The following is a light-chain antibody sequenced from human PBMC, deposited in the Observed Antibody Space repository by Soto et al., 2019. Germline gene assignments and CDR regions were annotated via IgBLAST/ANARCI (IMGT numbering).Light chain of an antibody. V-gene: IGLV2-23*02. J-gene: IGLJ3*02. CDR3: CSHAPSRPALV. Sequence: QSALTQPASVSGSPGQSVTISCTGTNSDVWSSNLVSGYQLHPGRAPQLMIYEVSRRPSGVSNRFSGSKSGNTASLTISGLQAEDEADYYCCSHAPSRPALVFGGGTKLTVL. CDR2: EVS. CDR1: NSDVWSSNL.